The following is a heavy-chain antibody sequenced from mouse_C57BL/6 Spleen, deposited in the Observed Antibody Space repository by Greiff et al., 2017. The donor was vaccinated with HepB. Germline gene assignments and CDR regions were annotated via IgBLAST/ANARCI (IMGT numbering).Heavy chain of an antibody. D-gene: IGHD3-3*01. V-gene: IGHV1-42*01. CDR3: ARGPGHYYAMDY. CDR2: INPSTGGT. CDR1: GYSFTGYY. J-gene: IGHJ4*01. Sequence: EVQLQQSGPELVKPGASVKISCKASGYSFTGYYMNWVKQSPEKSLEWIGEINPSTGGTTYNQKFKAKATLTVDKASSTAYMQLKSLTSEDSAVYYCARGPGHYYAMDYWGQGTSVTVSS.